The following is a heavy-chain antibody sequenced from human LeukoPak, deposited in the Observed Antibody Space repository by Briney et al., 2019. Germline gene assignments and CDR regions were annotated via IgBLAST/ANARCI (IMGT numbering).Heavy chain of an antibody. V-gene: IGHV4-59*01. D-gene: IGHD3-9*01. CDR2: IYYSGST. Sequence: SETLSLTCTVSGGSISSYYWSWIRQPPGKGLEWIGYIYYSGSTNYNPSLKSRVTISVDTSKNQFSLKLSSVTAADTAIYYCVKGDGRAGYTSETRGQGTLVTVSS. J-gene: IGHJ4*02. CDR1: GGSISSYY. CDR3: VKGDGRAGYTSET.